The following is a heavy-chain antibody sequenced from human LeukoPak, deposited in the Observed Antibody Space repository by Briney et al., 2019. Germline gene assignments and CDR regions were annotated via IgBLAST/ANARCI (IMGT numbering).Heavy chain of an antibody. J-gene: IGHJ4*02. CDR2: IKRDGLEK. Sequence: GGSLRLSCAASTFTFNANWMSWVRQAPGKGLEWVATIKRDGLEKYYVDPVKGRFTISRDNAKNSVYLQMNSLRAEDTAVYYCASLGRVDWGQGTLVTVSS. D-gene: IGHD3-10*01. CDR1: TFTFNANW. V-gene: IGHV3-7*03. CDR3: ASLGRVD.